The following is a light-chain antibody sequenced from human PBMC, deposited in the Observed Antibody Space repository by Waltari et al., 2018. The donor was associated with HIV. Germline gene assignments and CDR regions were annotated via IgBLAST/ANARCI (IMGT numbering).Light chain of an antibody. CDR1: QGISSY. CDR3: QQYYSYPLT. Sequence: AIRMTQSPSSFSASTGDRVTITCRASQGISSYLAWYQQKPGKAPKLLIYAASTLQSGVPARFSGSGAGTDVTLTISCLQSEDFATYYCQQYYSYPLTFGQGTRLEIK. J-gene: IGKJ5*01. CDR2: AAS. V-gene: IGKV1-8*01.